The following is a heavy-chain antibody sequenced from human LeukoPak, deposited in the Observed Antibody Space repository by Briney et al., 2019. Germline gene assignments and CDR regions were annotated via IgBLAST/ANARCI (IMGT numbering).Heavy chain of an antibody. V-gene: IGHV4-4*07. Sequence: SETLSLTCTVSGGSISSYYWSWIRQPAGKGLEWIGRIYTSGSTNYNPSLKSRVTMSVDTSKNQFSLKLSSVTAADTAVYYCARGAPGTVVVLDSYYYFDYWGQGTLVTVSS. CDR2: IYTSGST. D-gene: IGHD2-2*01. CDR1: GGSISSYY. CDR3: ARGAPGTVVVLDSYYYFDY. J-gene: IGHJ4*02.